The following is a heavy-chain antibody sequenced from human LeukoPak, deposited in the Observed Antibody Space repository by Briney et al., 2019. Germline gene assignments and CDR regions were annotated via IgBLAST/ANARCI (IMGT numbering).Heavy chain of an antibody. D-gene: IGHD3-3*01. CDR2: INHSGST. CDR3: ARGGKTIFGVARGYRFDP. Sequence: SQTLSLTCTVSGGSISSGGYYWSWIRQPPGKGLEWIGEINHSGSTNYNPSLKSRVTISVDTSKNQFSLKLSSVTAADTAVYYCARGGKTIFGVARGYRFDPWGQGTKVTVSS. V-gene: IGHV4-30-2*01. CDR1: GGSISSGGYY. J-gene: IGHJ5*02.